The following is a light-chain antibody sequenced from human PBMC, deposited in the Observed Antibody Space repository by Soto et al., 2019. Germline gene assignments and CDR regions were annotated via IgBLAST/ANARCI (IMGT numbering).Light chain of an antibody. CDR3: QQDGSSPGT. J-gene: IGKJ5*01. V-gene: IGKV3-20*01. CDR2: GAS. Sequence: EIVCTPGPGTLSRSPGERATVSCRASQSLSSSYLAWYQQKPGQAPRLLIYGASSRATGIPDRFTGSGSGTDFTLTVSRLEPEDFAVYYCQQDGSSPGTFGQGTRLEIK. CDR1: QSLSSSY.